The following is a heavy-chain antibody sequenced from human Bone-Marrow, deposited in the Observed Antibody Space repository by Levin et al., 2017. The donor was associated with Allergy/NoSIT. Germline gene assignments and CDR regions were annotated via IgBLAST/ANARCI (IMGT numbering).Heavy chain of an antibody. Sequence: ASVKVSCKSSGYTFSTYWIAWVRQMSGGGLEWIGIVFPGDSDARYSPSFQGQVTISVDESISTAYLQWNSLTPSDPAMYYCARRDMDYYDSDGYKGDGFDLWGQGTMVTVSS. J-gene: IGHJ3*01. CDR1: GYTFSTYW. CDR3: ARRDMDYYDSDGYKGDGFDL. V-gene: IGHV5-51*01. CDR2: VFPGDSDA. D-gene: IGHD3-22*01.